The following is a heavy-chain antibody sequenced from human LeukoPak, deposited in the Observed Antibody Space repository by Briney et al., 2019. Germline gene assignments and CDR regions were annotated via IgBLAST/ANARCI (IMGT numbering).Heavy chain of an antibody. CDR3: ITWRWFDP. V-gene: IGHV3-15*01. CDR2: IKSKTDGGTA. Sequence: TGGSLRLSCAASGFTFSAYTMNWVRLAPGKGLEWVGRIKSKTDGGTADYAAPGKGRFTISRDDSKNTMYLQMNSLKTEDTAVYYCITWRWFDPWGQGTLVTVSS. J-gene: IGHJ5*02. CDR1: GFTFSAYT.